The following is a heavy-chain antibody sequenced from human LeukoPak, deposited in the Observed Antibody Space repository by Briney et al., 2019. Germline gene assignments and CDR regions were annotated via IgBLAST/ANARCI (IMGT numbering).Heavy chain of an antibody. V-gene: IGHV4-34*09. CDR2: INHSGST. D-gene: IGHD3-10*01. CDR1: GGSFSGYY. J-gene: IGHJ6*02. Sequence: SETLSLTCAVYGGSFSGYYWSWIRQPPGKGLEWIGEINHSGSTYYNPPLKSRVTISVDTSKNQFSLKLSSVTAADTAVYYCARDALEVVRGVMNGMDVWGQGTTVTVSS. CDR3: ARDALEVVRGVMNGMDV.